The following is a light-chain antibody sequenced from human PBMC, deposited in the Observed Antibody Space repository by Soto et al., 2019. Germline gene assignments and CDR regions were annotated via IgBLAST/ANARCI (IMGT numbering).Light chain of an antibody. Sequence: EIEVTQNPATLSLAPGERVTLSCRASESVSTNLAWYQQKAGQAPRLLIYGASNRATGIPDRFSGSGSGTDFTHTISRLEPEDFAVYYCQQYCSSGTFGQGTKVDI. V-gene: IGKV3-20*01. CDR3: QQYCSSGT. CDR2: GAS. CDR1: ESVSTN. J-gene: IGKJ1*01.